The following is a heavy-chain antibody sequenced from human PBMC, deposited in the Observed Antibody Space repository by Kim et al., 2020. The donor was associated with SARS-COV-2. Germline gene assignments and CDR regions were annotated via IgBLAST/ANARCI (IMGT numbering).Heavy chain of an antibody. V-gene: IGHV3-30*11. J-gene: IGHJ4*02. Sequence: GGSLRLSCAASGFTFSTYAMHWVRQAPGKGLEWVALMSNDGRNKNYADSVRGRFTISRDNSKNTLFLLMDSLRREDTAVYFCVSGYRYGYYGLDPLFENWGQGTQGTGSS. CDR3: VSGYRYGYYGLDPLFEN. CDR1: GFTFSTYA. CDR2: MSNDGRNK. D-gene: IGHD4-17*01.